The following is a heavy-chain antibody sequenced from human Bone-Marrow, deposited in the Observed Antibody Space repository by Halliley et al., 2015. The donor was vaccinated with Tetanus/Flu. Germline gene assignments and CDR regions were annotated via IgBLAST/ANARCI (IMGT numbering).Heavy chain of an antibody. Sequence: SLRLSCAASGFTFSKAWMTWVRQAPGKGLEWVGRIKSGIDGGTAGYAALVKGRCTISRDDLKNTLYLQLNSVRSEDTGVYYCATVVQKGFDFWGQGTLVTVSS. J-gene: IGHJ4*02. V-gene: IGHV3-15*01. CDR3: ATVVQKGFDF. CDR1: GFTFSKAW. CDR2: IKSGIDGGTA.